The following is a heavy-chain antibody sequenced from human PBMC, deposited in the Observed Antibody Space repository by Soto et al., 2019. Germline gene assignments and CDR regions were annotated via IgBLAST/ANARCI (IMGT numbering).Heavy chain of an antibody. CDR2: IYYSGST. CDR3: ARGQYCSSTSCYYYYYMDV. CDR1: GGSISSYY. Sequence: SETLSLTCTVSGGSISSYYWSWVRQPPGKGLEWIGYIYYSGSTNYNPSLKSRVTISVDTSKNQFSLKLSSVTAADTAVYYCARGQYCSSTSCYYYYYMDVWGKGTTVTVSS. J-gene: IGHJ6*03. D-gene: IGHD2-2*01. V-gene: IGHV4-59*01.